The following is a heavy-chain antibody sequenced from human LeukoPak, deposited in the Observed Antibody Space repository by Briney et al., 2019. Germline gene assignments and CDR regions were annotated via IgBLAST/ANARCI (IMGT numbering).Heavy chain of an antibody. Sequence: ASVKVSCKASGYTFVTYGISWVRQAPGQGLQWMGWINPRKGNTNYAQNFQNRVTMTTDTSTNTAYMELRSLRSDDTAVYYCARDKKFVGWHHGNSVGYWGQGTLVTVSS. D-gene: IGHD4-23*01. CDR1: GYTFVTYG. V-gene: IGHV1-18*01. CDR3: ARDKKFVGWHHGNSVGY. J-gene: IGHJ4*02. CDR2: INPRKGNT.